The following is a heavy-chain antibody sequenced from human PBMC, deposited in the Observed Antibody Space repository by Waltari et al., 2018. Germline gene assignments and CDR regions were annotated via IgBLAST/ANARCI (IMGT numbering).Heavy chain of an antibody. CDR3: ARVGKDGDYPDY. V-gene: IGHV1-8*03. CDR1: GYTFTIYD. CDR2: MKPNSGNT. D-gene: IGHD4-17*01. J-gene: IGHJ4*02. Sequence: QVQLVQSGAEVKKPGASVTVSCKATGYTFTIYDITCERQATGQGLEWMGWMKPNSGNTGYAQKFQGRVTITRNTSKSTAYMELSSLRAEDTAVYYCARVGKDGDYPDYWGQGTLVTVSS.